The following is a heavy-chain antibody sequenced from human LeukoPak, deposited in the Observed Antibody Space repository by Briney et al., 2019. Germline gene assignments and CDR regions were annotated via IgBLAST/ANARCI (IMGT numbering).Heavy chain of an antibody. CDR3: ARHTIQLWLTDAFDI. CDR1: GGSISSYY. CDR2: IYTSGST. Sequence: SETLSLTCTVSGGSISSYYWSWIRQPAGKGLEWIGRIYTSGSTNYNPSLKSRVTMSVDTSKNQFSLKLSSVTAADTAVYYCARHTIQLWLTDAFDIWGQGTMVTVSS. J-gene: IGHJ3*02. D-gene: IGHD5-18*01. V-gene: IGHV4-4*07.